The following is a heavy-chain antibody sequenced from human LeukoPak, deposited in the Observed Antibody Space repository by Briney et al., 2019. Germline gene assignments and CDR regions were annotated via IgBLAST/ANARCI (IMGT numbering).Heavy chain of an antibody. CDR1: VYTFTGYY. CDR2: INPNSGGT. V-gene: IGHV1-2*02. D-gene: IGHD3-9*01. CDR3: ARALTYYDILTGYRRWFDP. J-gene: IGHJ5*02. Sequence: GASVKVSCKASVYTFTGYYMHWVRQAPGQGLEWMGWINPNSGGTNYAQKFQGRVTMTRDTSISTAYMELSRLRSDDTAVYYCARALTYYDILTGYRRWFDPWGQGTLVTVSS.